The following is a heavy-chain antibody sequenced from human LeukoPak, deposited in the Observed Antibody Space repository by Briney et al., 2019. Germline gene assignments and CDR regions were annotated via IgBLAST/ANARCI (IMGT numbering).Heavy chain of an antibody. Sequence: PSQTLSLTCTVSGGSISSGSYYWSWIRQPAGKGLEWIGRIYTSGSTNYNPSLKSRVTISVDTSKNQFSLKLSSVTAADTAVYYCARSPLTWELPLDAFDIWGQGTMVTVSS. CDR3: ARSPLTWELPLDAFDI. J-gene: IGHJ3*02. V-gene: IGHV4-61*02. CDR1: GGSISSGSYY. D-gene: IGHD1-26*01. CDR2: IYTSGST.